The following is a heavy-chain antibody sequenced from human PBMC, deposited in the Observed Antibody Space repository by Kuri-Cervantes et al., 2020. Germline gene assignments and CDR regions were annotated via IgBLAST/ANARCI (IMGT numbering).Heavy chain of an antibody. Sequence: GESLKISCEASGFTFSSYAMSWVRQAPGKGLEWVSYISSSSSTIYYADSVKGRFTISRDNAKNSLYLQMNSLRDEDTAVYYCARVSGEWFGPMDVWGQGTTVTVSS. CDR3: ARVSGEWFGPMDV. CDR2: ISSSSSTI. V-gene: IGHV3-48*02. CDR1: GFTFSSYA. D-gene: IGHD3-3*01. J-gene: IGHJ6*02.